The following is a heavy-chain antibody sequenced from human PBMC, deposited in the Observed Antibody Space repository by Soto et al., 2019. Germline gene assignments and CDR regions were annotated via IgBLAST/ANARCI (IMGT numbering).Heavy chain of an antibody. CDR1: GFTLSSHW. Sequence: EVELVESGGDLVQPGGSLRLSCAASGFTLSSHWMHWVRQVPGKGLMWVGRVNTDGAITSYADAVKGRFTISKDNAKNTVFLVMDGLTTEDTSTYYCAREAGYCSRTSCCRSAFDLWGQGKMVTVSP. D-gene: IGHD2-2*01. CDR2: VNTDGAIT. CDR3: AREAGYCSRTSCCRSAFDL. J-gene: IGHJ3*01. V-gene: IGHV3-74*01.